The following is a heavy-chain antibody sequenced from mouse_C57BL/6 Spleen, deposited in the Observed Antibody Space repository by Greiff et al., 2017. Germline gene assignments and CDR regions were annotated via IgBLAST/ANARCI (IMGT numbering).Heavy chain of an antibody. V-gene: IGHV1-20*01. J-gene: IGHJ3*01. CDR2: INPYNGDT. Sequence: EVKLQESGPELVKPGDSVKISCKASGYSFTGYFMNWVMQSHGKSLEWIGRINPYNGDTFYNQKFKGKATLTVDKSSSTAHMELRSLTSEDSAVYYCAREVGNYEAYWGQGTLVTVSA. CDR1: GYSFTGYF. D-gene: IGHD2-1*01. CDR3: AREVGNYEAY.